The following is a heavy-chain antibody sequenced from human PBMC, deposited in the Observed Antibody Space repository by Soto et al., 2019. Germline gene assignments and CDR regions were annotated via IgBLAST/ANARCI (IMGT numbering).Heavy chain of an antibody. D-gene: IGHD2-21*01. Sequence: PXGSLRLSCAASGFSVNNNDMTWVRQTPGRRPEWVAVIYTRGSTHYADFATGRFTFSRDNSKNTLYLQMNSLRPEDTAVYYCEKLWGYYFDSWGPGTLVTVSS. V-gene: IGHV3-53*01. J-gene: IGHJ4*02. CDR3: EKLWGYYFDS. CDR2: IYTRGST. CDR1: GFSVNNND.